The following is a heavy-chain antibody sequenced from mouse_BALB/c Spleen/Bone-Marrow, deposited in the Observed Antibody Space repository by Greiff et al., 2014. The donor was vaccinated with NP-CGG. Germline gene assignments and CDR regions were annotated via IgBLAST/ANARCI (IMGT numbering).Heavy chain of an antibody. J-gene: IGHJ3*01. Sequence: QVQLQQSRPELVKPGASVKISCKASGYAFSSSWMNWVKQRPGQGLEWIGRIYPGDGGTNYNGKFKGKATLTADKSSSTAYMQLSSLTSVDSAVYFCARSGSSWFAYWGQGTLVTVSA. CDR1: GYAFSSSW. CDR3: ARSGSSWFAY. V-gene: IGHV1-82*01. CDR2: IYPGDGGT. D-gene: IGHD1-1*01.